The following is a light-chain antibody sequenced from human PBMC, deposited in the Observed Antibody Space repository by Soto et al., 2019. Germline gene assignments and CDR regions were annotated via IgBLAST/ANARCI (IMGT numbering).Light chain of an antibody. V-gene: IGLV4-60*03. CDR3: ETWDSSTRV. CDR1: SGHRSYI. CDR2: VEGSGGY. Sequence: QSVLTQSSSASVSLGSSVKLTCTLSSGHRSYIIAWHQQQPGKAPRYLMKVEGSGGYNKGSGIPDRFSGSSSGADRYLTISNLQSEDEADYFCETWDSSTRVFGGGTMVTVL. J-gene: IGLJ3*02.